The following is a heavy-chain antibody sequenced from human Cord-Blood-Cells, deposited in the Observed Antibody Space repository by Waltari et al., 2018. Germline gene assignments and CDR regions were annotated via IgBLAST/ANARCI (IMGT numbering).Heavy chain of an antibody. CDR1: GGSFSGYY. V-gene: IGHV4-34*01. D-gene: IGHD2-15*01. J-gene: IGHJ2*01. CDR3: ARGRWDIVVVVAALWYFDL. CDR2: INHSGST. Sequence: QVQLQQWGAGLLKPSENLSLTCAVYGGSFSGYYWSWIRQSPGKGLEWIGEINHSGSTNYNPSLKSRVTISVDTSKNQFSLKLSSVTAADTAVYYCARGRWDIVVVVAALWYFDLWGRGTLVTVSS.